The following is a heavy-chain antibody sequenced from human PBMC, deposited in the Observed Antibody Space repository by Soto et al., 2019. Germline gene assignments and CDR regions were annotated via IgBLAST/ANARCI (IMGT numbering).Heavy chain of an antibody. V-gene: IGHV1-8*01. Sequence: QVQLVQSGAEVKKPGASVKVSCKASGYTFTGYDINWVRQATGQGLERTGWMNPNSANTDYAQKFQGKVNMTRNTFINPAHMEMSSLRSDDTAVDDCARGLGLNGSRAAFDIWGQGTMVTVSS. J-gene: IGHJ3*02. D-gene: IGHD1-20*01. CDR2: MNPNSANT. CDR1: GYTFTGYD. CDR3: ARGLGLNGSRAAFDI.